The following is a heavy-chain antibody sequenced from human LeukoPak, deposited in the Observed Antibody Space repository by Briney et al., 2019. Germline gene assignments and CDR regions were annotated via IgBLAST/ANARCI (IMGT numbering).Heavy chain of an antibody. CDR1: GFTFSSHL. V-gene: IGHV3-21*04. J-gene: IGHJ6*03. CDR3: ARGSVQLWLRDTYYYMDV. CDR2: ISGGSEDT. Sequence: GGSLRLSCAASGFTFSSHLMHWVRQAQGTGLVWVSSISGGSEDTYFADSVKGRFTISRQNTKNSLYLYMNNLGGEDTALYFCARGSVQLWLRDTYYYMDVWGKGTTVTVSS. D-gene: IGHD5-18*01.